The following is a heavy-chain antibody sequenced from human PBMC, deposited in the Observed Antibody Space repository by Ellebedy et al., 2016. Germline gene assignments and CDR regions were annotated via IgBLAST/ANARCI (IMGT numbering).Heavy chain of an antibody. V-gene: IGHV1-24*01. Sequence: ASVKVSXXVSGYTLTDLSMHWVRQAPGKGLEWMGGFDPEDGETIYAQKFQGRVTMTEDTSTDTAYMELSSLRSEDTAVYYCATSVVGWELPHYFDYWGQGTLVTVSS. D-gene: IGHD1-26*01. CDR1: GYTLTDLS. CDR2: FDPEDGET. CDR3: ATSVVGWELPHYFDY. J-gene: IGHJ4*02.